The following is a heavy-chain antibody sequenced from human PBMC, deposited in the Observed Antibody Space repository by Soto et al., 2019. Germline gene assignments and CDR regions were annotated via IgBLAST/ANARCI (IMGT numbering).Heavy chain of an antibody. Sequence: SETLSLTCAVYGGSFSGYYWSWIRQPPGKGLEWIGEINHSGSTNYNPSLKSRVTISVDTSKNQFSLKLSSVTAADTAVYYCARGPKNIVVVPAAMRLDYWGQGTLVTVSS. D-gene: IGHD2-2*01. V-gene: IGHV4-34*01. CDR3: ARGPKNIVVVPAAMRLDY. CDR1: GGSFSGYY. CDR2: INHSGST. J-gene: IGHJ4*02.